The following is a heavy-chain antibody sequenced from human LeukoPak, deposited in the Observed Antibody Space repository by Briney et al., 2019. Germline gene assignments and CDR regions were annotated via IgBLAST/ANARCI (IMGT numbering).Heavy chain of an antibody. J-gene: IGHJ4*02. D-gene: IGHD3-22*01. CDR3: ARADDSSGYYYEAPFDY. CDR1: GGSISSYY. V-gene: IGHV4-59*01. CDR2: IYYSGST. Sequence: KPSETLSLTCTVSGGSISSYYWSWIRQPPGKGLEWIGYIYYSGSTNYNPSLKSRVTISVDTSKNQFSLKLSSVTAADTAVYYCARADDSSGYYYEAPFDYWGQGTLVTVSS.